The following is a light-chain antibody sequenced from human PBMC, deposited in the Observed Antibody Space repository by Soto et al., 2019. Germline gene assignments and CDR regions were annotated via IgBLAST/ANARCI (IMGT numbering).Light chain of an antibody. CDR2: DAS. CDR1: QSVGSTY. J-gene: IGKJ1*01. CDR3: QQYGTSPRT. Sequence: EIVLTQSPGTLSLSPGERATLSCRASQSVGSTYLAWYQQRPGQAPRLLIYDASNRATGIPARFSGSGSGTDFTLTISSLEPEDFAVYICQQYGTSPRTFGQGTKVDI. V-gene: IGKV3-20*01.